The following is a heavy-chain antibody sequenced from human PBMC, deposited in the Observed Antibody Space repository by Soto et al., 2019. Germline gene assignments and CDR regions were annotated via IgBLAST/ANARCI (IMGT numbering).Heavy chain of an antibody. CDR3: VRDQSLVATT. J-gene: IGHJ4*02. V-gene: IGHV3-66*01. Sequence: EVQVVESGGDLVQPGGSLRLSCAASGFTVSSDYMSWVRQAPGKGLEWLSVIYIDGNTFYADSVKGRFTIFRDNSKNTLYLQMNNLRVEDTAMYYCVRDQSLVATTWGQGTLVTVSS. CDR2: IYIDGNT. CDR1: GFTVSSDY. D-gene: IGHD5-12*01.